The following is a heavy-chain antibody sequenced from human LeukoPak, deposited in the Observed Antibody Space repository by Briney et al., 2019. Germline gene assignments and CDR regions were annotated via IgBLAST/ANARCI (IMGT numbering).Heavy chain of an antibody. D-gene: IGHD4-23*01. Sequence: GGSLRLSCAASGFTFSSYWMSWVRQAPGKGLEWVANIKQDGSEKYYVDSVKGRFTISRDNAKNLLYLQMNSLRAEDTAVYYCARDYGGNSEGLFDYWGQGTLVTVSS. CDR2: IKQDGSEK. CDR3: ARDYGGNSEGLFDY. CDR1: GFTFSSYW. J-gene: IGHJ4*02. V-gene: IGHV3-7*01.